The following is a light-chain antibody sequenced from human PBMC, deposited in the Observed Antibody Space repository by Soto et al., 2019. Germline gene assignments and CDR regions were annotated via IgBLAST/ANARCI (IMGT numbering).Light chain of an antibody. J-gene: IGLJ1*01. CDR2: GNS. V-gene: IGLV1-40*01. CDR3: QSYDSSLSGSYV. Sequence: QAVVTQPPSVSGAPGQRVTISCTGSSSNIGAGYDVHWYQQLPGTAPKLLIDGNSNRPSGVPDRFSGSKSGTSASLAITGLQAEDEAEYYCQSYDSSLSGSYVFVTGTKLTVL. CDR1: SSNIGAGYD.